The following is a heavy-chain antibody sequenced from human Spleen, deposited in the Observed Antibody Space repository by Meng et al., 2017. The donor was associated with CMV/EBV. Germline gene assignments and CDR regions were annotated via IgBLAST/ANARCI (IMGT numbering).Heavy chain of an antibody. D-gene: IGHD2-2*01. Sequence: SVKVSCKASGGTFSSYAISWVRQAPGQGLEWMGGIIPILGIANYAQKFQGRVTITADKSTSTAYMELSSLRSEDTAVYYCASTLPCSSTSCYHYYYGMDVWGQGTTVTVSS. CDR1: GGTFSSYA. V-gene: IGHV1-69*10. CDR2: IIPILGIA. J-gene: IGHJ6*02. CDR3: ASTLPCSSTSCYHYYYGMDV.